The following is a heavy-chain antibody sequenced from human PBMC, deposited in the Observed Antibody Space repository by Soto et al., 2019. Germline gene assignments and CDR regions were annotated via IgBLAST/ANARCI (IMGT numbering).Heavy chain of an antibody. Sequence: EVHLLESGGGLVQPGGSLRLSCAAAGFTFSSYAMSWVRQSPGKGLEWVSAISGSGGSTYYADSVKVRFTISRDNSKNTLYLQMNSLRAEDTAVYYCAKAVAGWLRTYYYYYMDVWGKGTTVTVSS. CDR3: AKAVAGWLRTYYYYYMDV. CDR1: GFTFSSYA. V-gene: IGHV3-23*01. D-gene: IGHD5-12*01. J-gene: IGHJ6*03. CDR2: ISGSGGST.